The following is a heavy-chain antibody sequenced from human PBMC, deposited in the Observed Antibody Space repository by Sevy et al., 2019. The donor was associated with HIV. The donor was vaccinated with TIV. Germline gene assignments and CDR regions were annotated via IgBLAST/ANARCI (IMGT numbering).Heavy chain of an antibody. D-gene: IGHD3-3*01. Sequence: GGSLRLSCAASGFTVSSNYMSWVRQAPGKGLEWVSVIYSGGTTYYADSVKGRFTISRDNSKNTLYLQMNNLRAEDTAVYYCAREREFTIFGVLIGYCMDVWGQGTTVTVSS. V-gene: IGHV3-53*01. CDR2: IYSGGTT. CDR3: AREREFTIFGVLIGYCMDV. CDR1: GFTVSSNY. J-gene: IGHJ6*02.